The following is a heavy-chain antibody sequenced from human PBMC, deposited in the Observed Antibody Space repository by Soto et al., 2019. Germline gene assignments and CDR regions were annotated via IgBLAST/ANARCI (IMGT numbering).Heavy chain of an antibody. CDR2: ISPNGDST. V-gene: IGHV3-23*01. CDR1: GFTFNIYA. Sequence: EVQLLESGGGLVQPGGSLRLACAASGFTFNIYAMNWVRQAPGRGLEWVSIISPNGDSTYYADSVKGRFTISRDNSQNTVFLQMNSLRAEDTAIYFCAKVRLTDYLRYAPHLWGQGTLVTVSS. D-gene: IGHD2-8*01. CDR3: AKVRLTDYLRYAPHL. J-gene: IGHJ3*01.